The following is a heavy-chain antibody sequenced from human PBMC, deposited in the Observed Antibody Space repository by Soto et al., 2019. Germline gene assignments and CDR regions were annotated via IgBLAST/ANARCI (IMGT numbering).Heavy chain of an antibody. D-gene: IGHD2-2*01. CDR3: ARDGRIVVVPAGRDYYYYGMDV. J-gene: IGHJ6*02. CDR1: GYTFTSYG. CDR2: ISAYNGNT. Sequence: AAVKVSCKASGYTFTSYGISWVRQAPGQGLEWMGWISAYNGNTNYAQKLQGRVTMTTDTSTSTAYMELRSLRSDDTAVYYCARDGRIVVVPAGRDYYYYGMDVWDQGTTVTVSS. V-gene: IGHV1-18*04.